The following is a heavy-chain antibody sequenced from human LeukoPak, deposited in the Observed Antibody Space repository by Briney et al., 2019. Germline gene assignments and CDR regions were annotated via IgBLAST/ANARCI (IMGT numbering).Heavy chain of an antibody. CDR2: INHSGST. CDR3: ARGRAARMFDY. J-gene: IGHJ4*02. D-gene: IGHD6-6*01. Sequence: SETLSLTCTVSGGSISSHYWSWIRQPPGKGLEWIGEINHSGSTNYNPSLKSRVTISVDTSKNQFSLKLSSVTAADTAVYYCARGRAARMFDYWGQGTLVTVSS. V-gene: IGHV4-34*01. CDR1: GGSISSHY.